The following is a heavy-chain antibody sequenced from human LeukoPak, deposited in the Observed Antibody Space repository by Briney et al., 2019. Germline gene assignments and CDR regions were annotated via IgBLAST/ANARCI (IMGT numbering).Heavy chain of an antibody. D-gene: IGHD5-18*01. CDR1: GFTFSSSG. CDR3: AGGYSYGYWFDP. Sequence: PGGSLRLSCAASGFTFSSSGMHWVRQAPGKGLEWVAFIRYDGSNKYYADSVKGRFTISRDNSKNTLYLQMSSLRAEDTAVYYCAGGYSYGYWFDPWGQGTLVTVSS. V-gene: IGHV3-30*02. CDR2: IRYDGSNK. J-gene: IGHJ5*02.